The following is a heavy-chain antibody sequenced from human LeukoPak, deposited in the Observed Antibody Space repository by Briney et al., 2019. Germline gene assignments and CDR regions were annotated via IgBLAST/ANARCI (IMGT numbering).Heavy chain of an antibody. J-gene: IGHJ6*02. CDR1: GYTFTSYG. CDR2: ISAYNGNT. D-gene: IGHD4-17*01. V-gene: IGHV1-18*01. Sequence: GASVKVSCKASGYTFTSYGISWVRQAPGQGLEWMGWISAYNGNTNYAQKLQGRVTMTTDTSTSTAYMELRSLRSDDTAVYYCARVLRKGVTTGVYYYGMDVWGQGTTVTVSS. CDR3: ARVLRKGVTTGVYYYGMDV.